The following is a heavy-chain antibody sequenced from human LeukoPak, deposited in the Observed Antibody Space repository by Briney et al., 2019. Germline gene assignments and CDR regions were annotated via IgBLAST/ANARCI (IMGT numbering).Heavy chain of an antibody. Sequence: GASVNLSCKASGYTLTSYYINWVRPATRQGREWMGWVNPHRGNSGHAQNIEVRVHMTRNTSIITDYMELSSLRSEDSAVYYGAWFGKLYGDAFDIWGQATMATVSS. CDR2: VNPHRGNS. D-gene: IGHD3-10*01. CDR1: GYTLTSYY. J-gene: IGHJ3*02. CDR3: AWFGKLYGDAFDI. V-gene: IGHV1-8*01.